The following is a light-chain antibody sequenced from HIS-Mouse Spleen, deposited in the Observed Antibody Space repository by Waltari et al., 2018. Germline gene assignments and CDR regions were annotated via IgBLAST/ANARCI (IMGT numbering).Light chain of an antibody. CDR3: QQSYSTPMYT. CDR1: QSISSW. Sequence: DIQMTQSPSTLSASVGARVTITCRASQSISSWLAWYQQKPGKAPKLLIYAASSLQSGVPSRFSGSGSGTDFTLTISSLQPEDFATYYCQQSYSTPMYTFGQGTKLEIK. CDR2: AAS. V-gene: IGKV1-39*01. J-gene: IGKJ2*01.